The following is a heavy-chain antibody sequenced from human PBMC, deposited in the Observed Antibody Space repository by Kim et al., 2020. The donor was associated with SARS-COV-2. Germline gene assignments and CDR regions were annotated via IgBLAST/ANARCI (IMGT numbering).Heavy chain of an antibody. CDR2: NT. Sequence: NTNFVQSLQGRVTMTTDTSTSTAYMELRGLRSDDTAVYYCARGSGYRFDYWGQGTLVTVSS. CDR3: ARGSGYRFDY. D-gene: IGHD3-22*01. V-gene: IGHV1-18*01. J-gene: IGHJ4*02.